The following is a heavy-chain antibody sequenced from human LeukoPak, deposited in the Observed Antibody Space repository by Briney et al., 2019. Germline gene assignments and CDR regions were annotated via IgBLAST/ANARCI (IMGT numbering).Heavy chain of an antibody. CDR1: GGSISGYY. CDR3: ARVGYLMDAFDI. Sequence: SETLSLTCTVSGGSISGYYWSWIRQPPGKGLEWIGYIYYSGSTNYNPSLKSRVTISVDTSKNQFSLKLSSVTAADTAVYYCARVGYLMDAFDIWGQGTMVTVSS. D-gene: IGHD2-8*01. V-gene: IGHV4-59*01. J-gene: IGHJ3*02. CDR2: IYYSGST.